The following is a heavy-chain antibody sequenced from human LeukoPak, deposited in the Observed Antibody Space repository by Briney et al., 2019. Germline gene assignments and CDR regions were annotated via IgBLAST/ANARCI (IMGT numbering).Heavy chain of an antibody. CDR1: GGTFSSYA. D-gene: IGHD3-22*01. J-gene: IGHJ4*02. CDR3: ARWGYDSSGYRSTGYYFDY. Sequence: GASVTVSCKASGGTFSSYAISWVRQAPGQGLEWMGRIIPILGIANYAQKFQGRVTITADKSTSTAYMELSSLRSEDTAVYYCARWGYDSSGYRSTGYYFDYWGQGTLVTVSS. V-gene: IGHV1-69*10. CDR2: IIPILGIA.